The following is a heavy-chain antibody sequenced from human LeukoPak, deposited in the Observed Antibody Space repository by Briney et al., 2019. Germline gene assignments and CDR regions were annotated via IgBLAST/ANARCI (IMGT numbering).Heavy chain of an antibody. Sequence: SETLSLTCAVYGGSFSGYYWSWIRQPPGKGLEWIGEINHSGSTNYNPSLKSRVTISVDTSKNQFSLKLSSVTAADTAVYYCARLATREQRDYYYMDVWGKGTTVTISS. D-gene: IGHD1/OR15-1a*01. CDR1: GGSFSGYY. CDR3: ARLATREQRDYYYMDV. J-gene: IGHJ6*03. CDR2: INHSGST. V-gene: IGHV4-34*01.